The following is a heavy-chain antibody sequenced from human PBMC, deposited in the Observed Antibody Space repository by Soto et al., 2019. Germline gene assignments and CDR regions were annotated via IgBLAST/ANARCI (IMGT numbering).Heavy chain of an antibody. CDR1: GFTFSSYA. CDR3: ARYDSSGYYWPYYYYGMDV. J-gene: IGHJ6*02. CDR2: ISGSSSYI. Sequence: VGSLRLSCAASGFTFSSYAMSWVRQAPGKGLEWVSAISGSSSYIYYADSVKGRFTISRDNAKNSLYLQMNSLRAEDTAVYYCARYDSSGYYWPYYYYGMDVRGQGTTVTVSS. V-gene: IGHV3-21*01. D-gene: IGHD3-22*01.